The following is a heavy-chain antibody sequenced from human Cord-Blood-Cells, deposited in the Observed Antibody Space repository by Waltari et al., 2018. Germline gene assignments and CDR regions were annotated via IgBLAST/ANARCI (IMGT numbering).Heavy chain of an antibody. CDR1: GGTFSSYA. Sequence: QVQLVQSGAEVKKPGSSVKVSCKASGGTFSSYAISWVRQAPGQGLEWMGGIIPILGIANYAQKFQGRVTITADKSTSTAYMELSSLRSEDTAVYYCAREGDSGYDWVGYYFDYWGQGTLVTVSS. V-gene: IGHV1-69*10. J-gene: IGHJ4*02. D-gene: IGHD5-12*01. CDR2: IIPILGIA. CDR3: AREGDSGYDWVGYYFDY.